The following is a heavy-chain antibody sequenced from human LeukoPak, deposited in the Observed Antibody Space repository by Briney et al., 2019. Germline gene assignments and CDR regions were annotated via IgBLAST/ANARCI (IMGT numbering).Heavy chain of an antibody. V-gene: IGHV4-4*07. J-gene: IGHJ3*02. Sequence: SETLSLTCTVSGGSISSYYWSWIRQPAGKGLEWIGRIYTSGSTNYNPSLKSRVTMSVDTSKNQFSLKLSSVTAADTAVYYCARTPYYDSSGDHAFDIWGRGTMVTVSS. D-gene: IGHD3-22*01. CDR3: ARTPYYDSSGDHAFDI. CDR1: GGSISSYY. CDR2: IYTSGST.